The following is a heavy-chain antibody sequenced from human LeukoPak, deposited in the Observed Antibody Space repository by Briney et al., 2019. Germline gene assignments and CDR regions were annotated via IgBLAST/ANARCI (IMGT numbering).Heavy chain of an antibody. D-gene: IGHD3-22*01. CDR1: GFTFRSYG. Sequence: PGRSLRLSCAASGFTFRSYGMHWVRQAPGKGLEWVAVISYDDGLNKYYADSVKGRFTISRDNSKNTLYLQMNSLRAEDTAVYYCAKGRDISGYYIFDYWGQGTLVTVSS. V-gene: IGHV3-30*18. CDR3: AKGRDISGYYIFDY. CDR2: ISYDDGLNK. J-gene: IGHJ4*02.